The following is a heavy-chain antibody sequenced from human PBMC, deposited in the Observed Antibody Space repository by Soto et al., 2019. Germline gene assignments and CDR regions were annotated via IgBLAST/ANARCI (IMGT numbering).Heavy chain of an antibody. CDR2: IYYSGST. Sequence: SETLSLTCTVSGGSISSSSYYWGWILQPPGKGLEWMGSIYYSGSTYYNPSLKSRVTISVETSKNQFSLKLSSVTAADTAVYYCARRVYYDFLTGYGRYNWFDPWGQGTLV. V-gene: IGHV4-39*01. CDR3: ARRVYYDFLTGYGRYNWFDP. CDR1: GGSISSSSYY. D-gene: IGHD3-9*01. J-gene: IGHJ5*02.